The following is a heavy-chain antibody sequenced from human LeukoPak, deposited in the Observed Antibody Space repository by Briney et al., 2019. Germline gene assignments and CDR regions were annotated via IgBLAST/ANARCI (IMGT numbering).Heavy chain of an antibody. CDR2: VSGSGTTT. J-gene: IGHJ3*02. CDR1: GFTFSTYE. V-gene: IGHV3-48*03. Sequence: GGSLRLSCAASGFTFSTYEMNWVRQAPGKGLEWVSYVSGSGTTTYYADSVKGRFTISRDNAKNSLDLQMNSLRAEDTATYYCARSSDIWGQGIMVTVSS. CDR3: ARSSDI.